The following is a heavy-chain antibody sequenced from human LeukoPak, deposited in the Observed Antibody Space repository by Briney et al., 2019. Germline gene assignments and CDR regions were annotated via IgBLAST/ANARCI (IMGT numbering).Heavy chain of an antibody. D-gene: IGHD2-15*01. Sequence: ASVKVSCKASGYTFTSYDINWVRQATGQGLEWMGWMNPNSGNTGYAQKFQGRVTMTRNTSINAAYMELSSLRSEDTAVYYCARQGPRNIVVVVAATPKDAFDIWGRGTMVTV. V-gene: IGHV1-8*01. J-gene: IGHJ3*02. CDR1: GYTFTSYD. CDR3: ARQGPRNIVVVVAATPKDAFDI. CDR2: MNPNSGNT.